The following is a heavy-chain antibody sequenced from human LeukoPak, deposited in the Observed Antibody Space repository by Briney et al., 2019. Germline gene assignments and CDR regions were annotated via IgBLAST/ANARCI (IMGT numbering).Heavy chain of an antibody. CDR3: ARVRVAATYYFDY. J-gene: IGHJ4*02. CDR1: GGSISSYY. D-gene: IGHD2-15*01. CDR2: IYYSGST. V-gene: IGHV4-59*01. Sequence: PSETLSLTCTVSGGSISSYYWSWIRQPSGKGLEWIGYIYYSGSTNYNPSLKSRVTISVDTSKNQFSLKLSSVTAADTAVYYCARVRVAATYYFDYWGQGTLVTVSS.